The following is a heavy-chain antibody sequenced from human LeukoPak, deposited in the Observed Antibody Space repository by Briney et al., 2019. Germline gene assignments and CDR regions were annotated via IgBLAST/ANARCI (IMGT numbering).Heavy chain of an antibody. J-gene: IGHJ3*02. CDR3: ARDGRTRYIFWSGYPLDAFDI. Sequence: SETLSLTCTVSGGSISSYYWSRIRQPPGKGLEWIGYIYYSGSTNYNPSLKSRVTISVDTSKNQFSLKLSSVTAADTAVYYCARDGRTRYIFWSGYPLDAFDIWGQGTMVTVSS. D-gene: IGHD3-3*01. CDR1: GGSISSYY. CDR2: IYYSGST. V-gene: IGHV4-59*01.